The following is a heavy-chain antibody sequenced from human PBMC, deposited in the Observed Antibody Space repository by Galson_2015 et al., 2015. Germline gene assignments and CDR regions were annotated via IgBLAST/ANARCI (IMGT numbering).Heavy chain of an antibody. J-gene: IGHJ4*02. V-gene: IGHV3-23*01. D-gene: IGHD3-10*01. CDR2: VSGSGANT. CDR3: AKDSAYTSGDYDYFDS. CDR1: GFTFSTYA. Sequence: SLRLSCAASGFTFSTYAMSWVRQAPGKGLEWVSVVSGSGANTYYADSVKGRFTISRDNSKNTLYLQVNSLRAEDTGVYYCAKDSAYTSGDYDYFDSWGQGTPVTVSS.